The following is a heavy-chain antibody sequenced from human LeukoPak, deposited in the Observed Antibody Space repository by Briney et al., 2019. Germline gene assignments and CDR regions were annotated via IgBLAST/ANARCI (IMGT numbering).Heavy chain of an antibody. V-gene: IGHV2-5*02. D-gene: IGHD1-26*01. CDR1: GFSLRTPSGGG. CDR2: IYWADDK. J-gene: IGHJ4*02. Sequence: SGPTLVNPAQTLTLTCTFSGFSLRTPSGGGVGWIRQPPGKALEWLALIYWADDKRYRPSLKSRLTITKDTSTNQVLLTMTNIDPVDTATYYCAHRLRGSGRIFDYWGQGTLVTVSS. CDR3: AHRLRGSGRIFDY.